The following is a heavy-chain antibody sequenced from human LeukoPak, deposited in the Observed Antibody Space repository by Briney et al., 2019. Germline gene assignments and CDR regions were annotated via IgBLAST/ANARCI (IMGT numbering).Heavy chain of an antibody. CDR1: GFTFSTYA. D-gene: IGHD1-14*01. CDR3: AASPPAMGWFFHL. V-gene: IGHV3-7*01. Sequence: GGSLRLSCVASGFTFSTYAMPWVRQAPGKGLEWVANIKEDGSEKYFLDPVRGRFTISRDNAKNSLYLQMNGLRPEDTAVYYCAASPPAMGWFFHLWGRGTLVTVSS. CDR2: IKEDGSEK. J-gene: IGHJ2*01.